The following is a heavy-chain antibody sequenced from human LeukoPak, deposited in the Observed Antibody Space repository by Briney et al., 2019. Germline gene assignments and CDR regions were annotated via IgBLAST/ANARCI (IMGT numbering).Heavy chain of an antibody. CDR1: GGSINSGGYY. V-gene: IGHV4-31*03. CDR2: IYYSGST. CDR3: ARVWAGYNTNFFDY. D-gene: IGHD5-24*01. J-gene: IGHJ4*02. Sequence: SETLSLTCTVSGGSINSGGYYWNWIRQHPGKGLAWIGYIYYSGSTDYNPSIKSRGTISVETSKNQFSLKLSSVTAADTAIYYCARVWAGYNTNFFDYWGQGTLVTVSS.